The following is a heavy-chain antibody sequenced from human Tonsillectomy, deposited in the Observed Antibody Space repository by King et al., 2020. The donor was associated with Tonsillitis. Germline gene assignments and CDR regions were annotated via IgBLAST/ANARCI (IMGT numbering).Heavy chain of an antibody. V-gene: IGHV1-69*01. CDR2: IIPIFGTA. CDR1: GGTFSSYA. J-gene: IGHJ4*02. Sequence: VQLVQSGAEVKKPGSSVKVSCKASGGTFSSYAISWVRQAPGQGLEWMGGIIPIFGTANYAQKFQGRVTITADESTSTAYMERSSLRSEDTAVYYCARGERYYGSGSYPGLDYWGQGTLVTVSS. CDR3: ARGERYYGSGSYPGLDY. D-gene: IGHD3-10*01.